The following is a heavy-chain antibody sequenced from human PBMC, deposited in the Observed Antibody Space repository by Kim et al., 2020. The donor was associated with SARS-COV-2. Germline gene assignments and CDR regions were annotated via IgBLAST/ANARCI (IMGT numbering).Heavy chain of an antibody. J-gene: IGHJ4*02. Sequence: GGSLRLSCAASGFSVSKSYMSWVRQSPGKGLQWVSVMYMDGATYYADSVKGRFTLSRDDSKNTVYLQMTSLGVEDTAVYYCARDEGFCTRDSCFIDDWGQGTLVTVSS. CDR1: GFSVSKSY. CDR3: ARDEGFCTRDSCFIDD. CDR2: MYMDGAT. D-gene: IGHD2-15*01. V-gene: IGHV3-53*01.